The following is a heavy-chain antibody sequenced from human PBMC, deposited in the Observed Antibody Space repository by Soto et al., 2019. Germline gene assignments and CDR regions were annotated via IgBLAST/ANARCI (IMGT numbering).Heavy chain of an antibody. J-gene: IGHJ4*02. D-gene: IGHD3-22*01. CDR2: LGLIPRHT. CDR3: AKGHPTYYYDSSGQRGFDY. V-gene: IGHV3-23*01. CDR1: WSTFTSSV. Sequence: PGGSLRLSCAASWSTFTSSVMAWVRRPPGRGLEWISSLGLIPRHTYYADSVKGRFTISRDNSKNTLYLQMNSLRAEDTAVYYCAKGHPTYYYDSSGQRGFDYWGQGTLVTVSS.